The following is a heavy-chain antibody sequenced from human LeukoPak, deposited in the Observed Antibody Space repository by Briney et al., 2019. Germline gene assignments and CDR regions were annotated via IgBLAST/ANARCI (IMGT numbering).Heavy chain of an antibody. CDR3: ARDIGSGWYSTFDY. CDR2: TYYSGST. Sequence: SQTLSLTWTVYAGSISSGGYYWSWLRQHPGKGLEWIGYTYYSGSTYYNPSLKSRVTRSVDTSKNQFSLKLSSVTAADTAVYYCARDIGSGWYSTFDYWGQGTLVTVSS. V-gene: IGHV4-31*02. J-gene: IGHJ4*02. CDR1: AGSISSGGYY. D-gene: IGHD6-19*01.